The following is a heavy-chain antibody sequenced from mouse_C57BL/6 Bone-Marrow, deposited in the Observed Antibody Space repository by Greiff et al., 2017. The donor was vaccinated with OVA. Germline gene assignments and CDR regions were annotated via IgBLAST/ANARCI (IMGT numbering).Heavy chain of an antibody. J-gene: IGHJ3*01. D-gene: IGHD1-1*01. V-gene: IGHV1-18*01. CDR2: INPNNGGT. CDR1: GYTFTDYN. Sequence: EVKLVESGPELVKPGASVKIPCKASGYTFTDYNMDWVKQSHGKSLEWIGDINPNNGGTIYNQKFKGKATLTVDKSSSTAYMELRSLTSEDTAVYYCASSYLTYWGQGTLVTVSA. CDR3: ASSYLTY.